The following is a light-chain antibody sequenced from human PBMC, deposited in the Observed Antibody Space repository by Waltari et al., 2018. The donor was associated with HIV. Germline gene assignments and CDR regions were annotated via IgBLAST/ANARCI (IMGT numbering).Light chain of an antibody. V-gene: IGKV1-27*01. CDR3: QKYNSGQWT. J-gene: IGKJ1*01. Sequence: DIQMTQSPSSLSASVGDRVTITSRASQGITDYLAWYQQKPGKVPKLLIYAASTLQSGVPSRFSGSGSGTDFTLTIISLQPEDVATYYCQKYNSGQWTFGQGTKVEI. CDR1: QGITDY. CDR2: AAS.